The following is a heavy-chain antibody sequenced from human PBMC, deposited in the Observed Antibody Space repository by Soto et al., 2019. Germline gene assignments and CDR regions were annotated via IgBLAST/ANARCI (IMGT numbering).Heavy chain of an antibody. CDR3: ASDLSPGDITYYLDAFDI. J-gene: IGHJ3*02. V-gene: IGHV3-7*05. CDR2: IKQDESRK. CDR1: GFSLSNYW. D-gene: IGHD3-22*01. Sequence: EVQLVESGGGLVQPGESLRLTCAASGFSLSNYWMTWVRQAPGKGLEWVANIKQDESRKSYLDSVRGRFTISRDNARNSLYLQMNSLRDEDTALYYCASDLSPGDITYYLDAFDIWGQGTMVTVSS.